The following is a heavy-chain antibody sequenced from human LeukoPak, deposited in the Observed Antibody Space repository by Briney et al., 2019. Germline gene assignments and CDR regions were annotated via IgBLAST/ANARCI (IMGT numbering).Heavy chain of an antibody. CDR2: IYTRGST. D-gene: IGHD2-2*01. CDR1: GGSINNYY. CDR3: ASSPAADLFDY. V-gene: IGHV4-4*07. Sequence: RPSETLSLTCTVSGGSINNYYWSWIRQPAGKGLEWIGRIYTRGSTNYNPSLKSRVTMSVDTSKNQFSLKLSSVTAADTAVYYCASSPAADLFDYWGQGTLVTVSS. J-gene: IGHJ4*02.